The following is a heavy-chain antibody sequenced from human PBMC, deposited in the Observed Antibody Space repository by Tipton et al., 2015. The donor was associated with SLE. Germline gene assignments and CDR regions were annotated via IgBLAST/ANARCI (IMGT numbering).Heavy chain of an antibody. D-gene: IGHD4-17*01. Sequence: TLFLTCTVSGGSISSHYWSWIRQPPGKGLEWIGYIYYSGNTNYSPSLKSRVTISVDTSKNQFSLKLTSVTAADTAVYYCARGYGDTGYWGQGTLVTVSS. CDR3: ARGYGDTGY. CDR1: GGSISSHY. V-gene: IGHV4-59*11. J-gene: IGHJ4*02. CDR2: IYYSGNT.